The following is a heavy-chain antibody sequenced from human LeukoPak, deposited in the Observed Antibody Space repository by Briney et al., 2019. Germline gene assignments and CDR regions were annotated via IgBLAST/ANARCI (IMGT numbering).Heavy chain of an antibody. CDR2: ISGSGGST. D-gene: IGHD3-22*01. CDR1: GFTFSSYA. V-gene: IGHV3-23*01. J-gene: IGHJ6*02. Sequence: PGGSLRLSCAASGFTFSSYAMSWVRQAPGKGLEWVSAISGSGGSTYYADSVKGRFTISRDNSKNTLYLQMNSLRAEDTAVYYCAKDYYDSSGYYIYYGMDVWGQGTTVTVSS. CDR3: AKDYYDSSGYYIYYGMDV.